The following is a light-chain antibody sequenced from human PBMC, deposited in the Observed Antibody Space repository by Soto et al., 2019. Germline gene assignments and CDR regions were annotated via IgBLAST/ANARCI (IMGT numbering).Light chain of an antibody. CDR2: RDN. CDR1: TLGDKY. J-gene: IGLJ1*01. V-gene: IGLV3-1*01. CDR3: QAWDSSASYV. Sequence: SYELTQPPSVSVSPGQTASITCSGDTLGDKYPCWYQQKPGQSPVLVISRDNKRPSGIPARFSGSSSGNTATLTISGTQAMDEADYYCQAWDSSASYVFGTGTQLTVL.